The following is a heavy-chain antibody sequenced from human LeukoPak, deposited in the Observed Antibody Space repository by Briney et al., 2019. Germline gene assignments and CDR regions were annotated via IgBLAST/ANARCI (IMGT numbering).Heavy chain of an antibody. CDR1: GFTFSSYG. CDR2: ISYDGSNK. V-gene: IGHV3-30*03. D-gene: IGHD3-10*01. Sequence: GRSLRLSCAASGFTFSSYGMHWVRQAPGKGLEWVAVISYDGSNKYYADSAKGRFTISRDNSKNTLYLQMNSLRAEDTAVYYCARPKPEHYYGSGSFLSGFDPWGQGTLVTVSS. J-gene: IGHJ5*02. CDR3: ARPKPEHYYGSGSFLSGFDP.